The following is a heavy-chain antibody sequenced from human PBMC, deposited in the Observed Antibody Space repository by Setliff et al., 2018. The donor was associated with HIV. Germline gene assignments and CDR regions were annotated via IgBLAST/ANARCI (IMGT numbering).Heavy chain of an antibody. D-gene: IGHD3-3*01. CDR2: INHDRTT. CDR3: ARGSRQLTIFGVVFKTNYYFMDV. CDR1: GGSFSGYY. Sequence: KPSETLSLTCAVYGGSFSGYYWSWIRQPPGKGLEWIGEINHDRTTNYNPSLKSRVTISVDTSKNQFSLTLNSVTAADTAVYYCARGSRQLTIFGVVFKTNYYFMDVWGKGTAVTVS. V-gene: IGHV4-34*01. J-gene: IGHJ6*03.